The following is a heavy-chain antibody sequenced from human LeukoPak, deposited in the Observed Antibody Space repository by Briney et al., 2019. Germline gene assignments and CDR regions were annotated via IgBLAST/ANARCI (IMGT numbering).Heavy chain of an antibody. CDR2: IYTSGST. CDR1: GGSISGYY. V-gene: IGHV4-4*07. D-gene: IGHD4-23*01. J-gene: IGHJ5*02. CDR3: ARTHYGGNSGWFDP. Sequence: PSETLSLTCTVSGGSISGYYWSWIRQPAGKGLEWIGRIYTSGSTNYNPSLKSRVTMSVDTSKNQFSLKLSSVTAADTAVYYCARTHYGGNSGWFDPWGQGTLVTVSS.